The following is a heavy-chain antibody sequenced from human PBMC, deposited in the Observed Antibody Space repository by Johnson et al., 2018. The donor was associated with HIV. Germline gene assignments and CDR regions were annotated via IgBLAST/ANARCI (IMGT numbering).Heavy chain of an antibody. D-gene: IGHD6-13*01. CDR3: AKDRDLAAAGTDAFDI. CDR2: INSDGSNT. CDR1: GFTFSSYW. J-gene: IGHJ3*02. Sequence: VQLVESGGGVVQPGRSLRLSCAASGFTFSSYWMHWVRQAPGKGLVWVSRINSDGSNTKYADSVKGRFTISRDNAKNTLYLQMNSLRAEDTALYYCAKDRDLAAAGTDAFDIWGQGTMVTVSS. V-gene: IGHV3-74*03.